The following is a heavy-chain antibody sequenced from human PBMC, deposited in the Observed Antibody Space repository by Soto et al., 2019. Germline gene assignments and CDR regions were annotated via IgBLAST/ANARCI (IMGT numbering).Heavy chain of an antibody. CDR1: GYTFTSNY. J-gene: IGHJ3*02. CDR3: ARDRTAASGAFDM. CDR2: IYPSSGST. V-gene: IGHV1-46*01. D-gene: IGHD2-15*01. Sequence: QEQLVQSGAEVKKPGASVKLSCQASGYTFTSNYMNWVRQAPGQGLEWMGVIYPSSGSTSYAQKIQGRVTMTRDTSTRTVYMELTSLRSEDTAVYYCARDRTAASGAFDMWGQGTMVTVSS.